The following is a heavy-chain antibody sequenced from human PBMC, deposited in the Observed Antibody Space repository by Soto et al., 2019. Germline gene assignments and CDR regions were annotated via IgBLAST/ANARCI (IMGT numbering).Heavy chain of an antibody. CDR3: ATPDTVDTAIVTSAYGMDV. CDR1: GYTFTSYY. D-gene: IGHD5-18*01. Sequence: ASVKVSCKASGYTFTSYYMNWVRQAPGQGLEWMGIINPSVGSTSYAQKFQGRVTMTGDTSTITVYIELSSLRSEDTAVYYCATPDTVDTAIVTSAYGMDVWGQGTTVTVS. J-gene: IGHJ6*02. CDR2: INPSVGST. V-gene: IGHV1-46*01.